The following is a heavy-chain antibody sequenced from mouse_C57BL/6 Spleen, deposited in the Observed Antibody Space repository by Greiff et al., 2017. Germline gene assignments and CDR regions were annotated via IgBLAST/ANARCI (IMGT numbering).Heavy chain of an antibody. CDR3: TRCPEFITAVVADY. V-gene: IGHV1-5*01. J-gene: IGHJ2*01. D-gene: IGHD1-1*01. Sequence: VQLKEPGTVLARPGASVKMSCKTSGYTFTSYWMHWVKQRPGQGLELIGDIYPGNSDTSYNQKFKGKAKLTAVTSASTAYMELSSLTNEDSAVYYCTRCPEFITAVVADYWGQGTTLTVSS. CDR2: IYPGNSDT. CDR1: GYTFTSYW.